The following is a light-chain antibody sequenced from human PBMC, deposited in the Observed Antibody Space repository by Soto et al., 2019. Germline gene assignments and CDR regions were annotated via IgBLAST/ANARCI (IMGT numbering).Light chain of an antibody. CDR1: SSDVGSYNR. V-gene: IGLV2-18*02. CDR2: EVN. CDR3: SSYTSTNTYV. Sequence: VLTQPPSESVYPAQSVAISCTGTSSDVGSYNRVAWYQQPPGTAPKLIISEVNNRPSGVPDRFSGSKSGNTASLTISGLQAEDEADYYCSSYTSTNTYVFGTGTKVTVL. J-gene: IGLJ1*01.